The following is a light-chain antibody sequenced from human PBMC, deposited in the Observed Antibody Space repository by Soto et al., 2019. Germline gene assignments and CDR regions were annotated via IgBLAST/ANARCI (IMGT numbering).Light chain of an antibody. CDR3: SSFRSGRSLVV. J-gene: IGLJ1*01. CDR1: SSDVGGFYY. CDR2: EVR. Sequence: QSVLAQPASVSASPGQSITLSCTGTSSDVGGFYYVSWYQQHPGKAPKLLIFEVRNRPSGVSDRFSGSKSGNTASLTISGLQADDEADYSCSSFRSGRSLVVFGTGTKLTVL. V-gene: IGLV2-14*03.